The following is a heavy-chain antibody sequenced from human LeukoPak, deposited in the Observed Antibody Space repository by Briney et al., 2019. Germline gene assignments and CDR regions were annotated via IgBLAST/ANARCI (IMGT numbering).Heavy chain of an antibody. CDR3: ARDRGNYYGSGSYYIP. CDR1: GYTFTAYY. J-gene: IGHJ5*02. D-gene: IGHD3-10*01. V-gene: IGHV1-2*02. Sequence: ASVKVSCKASGYTFTAYYVHWVRQAPGQGLEWMGWINPNSGGANYAQELQGRVTMTRDTSISTAYMELSRLRSDDTAVYYCARDRGNYYGSGSYYIPWGQGTLVTVSS. CDR2: INPNSGGA.